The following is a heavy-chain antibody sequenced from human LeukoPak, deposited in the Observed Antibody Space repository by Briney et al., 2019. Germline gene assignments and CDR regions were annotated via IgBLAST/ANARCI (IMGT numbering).Heavy chain of an antibody. CDR2: ISSSSSYI. D-gene: IGHD6-13*01. CDR1: GFTFSSYN. V-gene: IGHV3-21*01. J-gene: IGHJ4*02. CDR3: ARMSYSSSWYVDY. Sequence: GGSLRLSCAASGFTFSSYNMNWVRHAPGKGLEWVSSISSSSSYIYYADSMKGRFTISRDNAKNSLYLQVNCLGAEDTAVYYCARMSYSSSWYVDYWGQGTLVTVSS.